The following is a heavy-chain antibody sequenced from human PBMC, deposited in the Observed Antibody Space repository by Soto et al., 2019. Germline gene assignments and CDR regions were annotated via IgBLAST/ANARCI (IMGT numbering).Heavy chain of an antibody. Sequence: QVQLVQSGAEVKKPGSSVKVSCKASGGTFSRYPINWVRQAPGQGLAWMGGVLPIFGTTNYAQKFQGRVTTTADEPTTTAHMEMSSRRSDDTAVYYCARESSTSPYYYGMDVWGQGTTVTVS. D-gene: IGHD4-17*01. CDR1: GGTFSRYP. CDR2: VLPIFGTT. V-gene: IGHV1-69*01. CDR3: ARESSTSPYYYGMDV. J-gene: IGHJ6*02.